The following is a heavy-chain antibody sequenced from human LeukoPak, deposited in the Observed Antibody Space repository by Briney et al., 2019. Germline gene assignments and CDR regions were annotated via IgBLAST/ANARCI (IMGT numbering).Heavy chain of an antibody. D-gene: IGHD6-13*01. CDR3: ARNPGPGTLDN. J-gene: IGHJ4*02. Sequence: GGSLRLSCAAAGFTFNDYYMSWIRQAPGKGLEWVSFISSSGGHTNYADSVKGRFTISRDNAKNSLYLQMNSLRAEDTAVYYCARNPGPGTLDNWGQGTLVTVSS. CDR2: ISSSGGHT. CDR1: GFTFNDYY. V-gene: IGHV3-11*06.